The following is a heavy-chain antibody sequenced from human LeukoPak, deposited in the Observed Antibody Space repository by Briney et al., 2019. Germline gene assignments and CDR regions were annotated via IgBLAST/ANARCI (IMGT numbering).Heavy chain of an antibody. D-gene: IGHD3-22*01. V-gene: IGHV4-39*07. J-gene: IGHJ3*02. Sequence: SETLSLICNVSGVSISSYYWDWLRQPPGKGLEWIGRIYYSGSTYYNPSLKSRVTISVDTSKNQFSLKLSSVTAADTAVYYCARDVQYYYDSSGHFDIWGKGTMVTVSS. CDR1: GVSISSYY. CDR3: ARDVQYYYDSSGHFDI. CDR2: IYYSGST.